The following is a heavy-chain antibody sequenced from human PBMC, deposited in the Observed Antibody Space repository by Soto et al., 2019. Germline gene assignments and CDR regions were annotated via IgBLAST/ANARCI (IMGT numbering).Heavy chain of an antibody. CDR1: GNTFTNLD. J-gene: IGHJ5*02. CDR3: ARYIYGQGFIS. CDR2: MHANSGLI. V-gene: IGHV1-8*01. Sequence: QVQLVQSGAAVKKPGASVKVSCKASGNTFTNLDLNWVRQAPGQGLEWMGWMHANSGLIGYAQKFQGRVSMTRDTSISTAYMELSSLRAEDTAVYYCARYIYGQGFISWGQGTLVTVSS. D-gene: IGHD5-18*01.